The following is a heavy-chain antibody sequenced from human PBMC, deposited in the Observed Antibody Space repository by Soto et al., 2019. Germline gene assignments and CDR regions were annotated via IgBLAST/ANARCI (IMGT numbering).Heavy chain of an antibody. CDR2: IRGSGGST. CDR1: GFTFSSYA. J-gene: IGHJ4*02. V-gene: IGHV3-23*01. D-gene: IGHD5-18*01. Sequence: GGSLRLSCAASGFTFSSYAMSWVRQAPGKGLEWVSAIRGSGGSTYYADSVKGRFTISRDHSKNTLYLQTNSLRAEDTDVYYCAKDRREDTAYWGQGTLVTVSS. CDR3: AKDRREDTAY.